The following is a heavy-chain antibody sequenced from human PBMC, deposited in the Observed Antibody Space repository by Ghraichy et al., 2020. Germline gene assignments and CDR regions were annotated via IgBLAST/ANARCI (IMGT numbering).Heavy chain of an antibody. CDR3: AKRARQWPGKLVDPPYNYFGP. CDR2: VSGSGAGT. D-gene: IGHD2-2*01. J-gene: IGHJ5*02. CDR1: GFTFTNFV. V-gene: IGHV3-23*01. Sequence: GGSLRLSCTASGFTFTNFVINWVRQAPGKGLEWVSAVSGSGAGTYYADSVRGRFIISRDNSKNSVSLQMNSLRTDDTAVYYCAKRARQWPGKLVDPPYNYFGPSGQGTLVTVSS.